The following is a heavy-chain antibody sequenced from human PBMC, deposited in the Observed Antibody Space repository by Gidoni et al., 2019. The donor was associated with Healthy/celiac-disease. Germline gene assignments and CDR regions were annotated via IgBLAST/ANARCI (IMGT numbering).Heavy chain of an antibody. CDR2: IKSKTDGGTT. V-gene: IGHV3-15*01. Sequence: EVQLVESGGGLVKPGGSLRLSCAASGVTFSNAWMSWVRQAPGKGLEWVGRIKSKTDGGTTDYAAPVKGRFTISRDDSKNTLYLQMNSLKTEDTAVYYCTTAWGYCSSTSCLFDYWGQGTLVTVSS. CDR3: TTAWGYCSSTSCLFDY. J-gene: IGHJ4*02. CDR1: GVTFSNAW. D-gene: IGHD2-2*01.